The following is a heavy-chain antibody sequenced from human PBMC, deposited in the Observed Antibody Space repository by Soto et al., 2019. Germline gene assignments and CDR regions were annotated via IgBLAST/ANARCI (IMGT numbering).Heavy chain of an antibody. CDR3: ARDLARSSGYYFDTEYFDY. V-gene: IGHV1-69*08. CDR1: GATFSSYT. D-gene: IGHD3-22*01. Sequence: QVQLVQSGAEVKKPGSSVKVSCKASGATFSSYTISWVRQAPGQGLDWRGRITPILGIATYEQKFEGRVTITAEKSTSTAYMELSSLRSEDTAVYYCARDLARSSGYYFDTEYFDYWGQGTLVTVSS. CDR2: ITPILGIA. J-gene: IGHJ4*02.